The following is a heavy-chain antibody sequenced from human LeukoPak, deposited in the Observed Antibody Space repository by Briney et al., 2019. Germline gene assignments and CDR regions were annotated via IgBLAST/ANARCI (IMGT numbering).Heavy chain of an antibody. CDR2: IYWDDDK. D-gene: IGHD3-22*01. CDR3: AHKGGYDSSGYWVYFDY. CDR1: GFSLTTAGVG. V-gene: IGHV2-5*02. Sequence: SGPTLVKPTQTLTLTCTFSGFSLTTAGVGVGWIRQPPEKALEWLALIYWDDDKRYSPSLKSRLTITKDTSKNQVVLTMTNMDPVDTATYYCAHKGGYDSSGYWVYFDYWGQGTLVTVSS. J-gene: IGHJ4*02.